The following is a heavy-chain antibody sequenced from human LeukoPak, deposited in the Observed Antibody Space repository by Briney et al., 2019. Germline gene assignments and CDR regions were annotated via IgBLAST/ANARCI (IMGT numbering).Heavy chain of an antibody. CDR3: ARDLSSSWSSFGY. V-gene: IGHV3-7*01. J-gene: IGHJ4*02. D-gene: IGHD6-19*01. Sequence: GGSLRLSCAASGFTFSSDWMSWVRQAPGKGLEWVANIKQDGGEKYYVDSVKGRFTISRDNAKNSLYLQMNSLRAEDTAVYYCARDLSSSWSSFGYWGQGTLVTVSS. CDR2: IKQDGGEK. CDR1: GFTFSSDW.